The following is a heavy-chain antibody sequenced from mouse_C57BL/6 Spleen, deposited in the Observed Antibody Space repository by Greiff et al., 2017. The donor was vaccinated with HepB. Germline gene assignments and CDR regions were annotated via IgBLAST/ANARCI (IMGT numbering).Heavy chain of an antibody. V-gene: IGHV1-55*01. CDR1: GYTFTSYW. Sequence: VQLQQSGAELVKPGASVKMSCKASGYTFTSYWITWVKQRPGQGLEWIGDIYPGSGSTNYNEKFKSKATLTVDTSSSTAHMQLSSLTSEDSAVFYCARSPPLYYGSSYWYFDVWDRWSTV. CDR2: IYPGSGST. CDR3: ARSPPLYYGSSYWYFDV. J-gene: IGHJ1*03. D-gene: IGHD1-1*01.